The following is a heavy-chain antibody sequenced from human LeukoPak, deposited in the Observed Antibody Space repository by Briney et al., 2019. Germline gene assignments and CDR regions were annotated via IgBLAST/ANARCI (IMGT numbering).Heavy chain of an antibody. CDR1: GGTFSSYA. J-gene: IGHJ6*04. V-gene: IGHV1-69*06. Sequence: SVKVSCKASGGTFSSYAISWVRQAPGQGLEWMGGIIPIFGTANYAQKFQGRVTITADKSTSTAYMELSSLRSEDTAVYYCARAFLELTTVRDYGMDVWGKGTTVTVSS. CDR3: ARAFLELTTVRDYGMDV. CDR2: IIPIFGTA. D-gene: IGHD3-10*01.